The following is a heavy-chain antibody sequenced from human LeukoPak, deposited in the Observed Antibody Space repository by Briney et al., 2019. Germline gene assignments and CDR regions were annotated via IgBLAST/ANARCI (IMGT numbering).Heavy chain of an antibody. Sequence: SETPSLTCAVYGGSFSGYYWSWIRQPPGKGLEWIGEINHSGSTNYNPSLKSRVTISVDTSKNQFSLKLSSVTAADTAVYYCASLVGATTNYWGQGTLVTVSS. J-gene: IGHJ4*02. CDR3: ASLVGATTNY. CDR1: GGSFSGYY. CDR2: INHSGST. V-gene: IGHV4-34*01. D-gene: IGHD1-26*01.